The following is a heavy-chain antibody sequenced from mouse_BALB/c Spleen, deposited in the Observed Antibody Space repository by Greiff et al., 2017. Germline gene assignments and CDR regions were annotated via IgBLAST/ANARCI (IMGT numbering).Heavy chain of an antibody. CDR1: GFTFSDYY. Sequence: EVKLVESGGGLVKPGGSLKLSCAASGFTFSDYYMYWVRQTPEKRLEWVATISDGGSYTYYPDSVKGRFTISRDNAKNNLYLQMSSLKSEDTAMYYCARDTYGNYWYFDVWGAGTTVTVSS. V-gene: IGHV5-4*02. D-gene: IGHD2-1*01. J-gene: IGHJ1*01. CDR2: ISDGGSYT. CDR3: ARDTYGNYWYFDV.